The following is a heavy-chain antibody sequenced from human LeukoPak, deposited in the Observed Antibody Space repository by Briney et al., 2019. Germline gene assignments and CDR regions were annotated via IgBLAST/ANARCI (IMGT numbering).Heavy chain of an antibody. V-gene: IGHV3-23*01. CDR2: ISGNGGST. CDR1: GFTFSSYA. D-gene: IGHD2-21*02. J-gene: IGHJ4*02. CDR3: APRSGTAMLYYFDY. Sequence: GASLRLSCAASGFTFSSYAMSWVRQAPGKGLEWVSAISGNGGSTYYADSVKGRFTISRDNSKNTLYLQMNSLRAEDTAVYYCAPRSGTAMLYYFDYWGQGTLVTVSS.